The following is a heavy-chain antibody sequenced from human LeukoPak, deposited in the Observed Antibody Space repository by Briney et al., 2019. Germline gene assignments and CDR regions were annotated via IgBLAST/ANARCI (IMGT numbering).Heavy chain of an antibody. Sequence: SETLSLTCAVYGGSLSAYYWTWIRQPPGKGLEWIGEINHGGSTNYNPSLKSRVTISVDTSKNQFSLKLSSVTAADTAVYYCARQGISCGGDCYPSYYYYYMDVWGKGTTVTISS. J-gene: IGHJ6*03. CDR1: GGSLSAYY. V-gene: IGHV4-34*01. CDR2: INHGGST. D-gene: IGHD2-21*02. CDR3: ARQGISCGGDCYPSYYYYYMDV.